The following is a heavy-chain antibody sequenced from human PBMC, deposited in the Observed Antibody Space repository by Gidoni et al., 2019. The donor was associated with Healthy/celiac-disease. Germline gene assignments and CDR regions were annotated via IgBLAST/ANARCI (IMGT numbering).Heavy chain of an antibody. J-gene: IGHJ4*02. CDR3: ASVAYCGGDCYGDKYYFDY. V-gene: IGHV3-11*01. D-gene: IGHD2-21*02. CDR2: ISSSGSTI. Sequence: QVQLVESGGGLVKPGGSLRLSCAASGFTFSAYYMSWIRQAPGKGLEWVSYISSSGSTIYYADSVKGRFTISRDNAKNSLYLQMNSLRAEDTAVYYCASVAYCGGDCYGDKYYFDYWGQGTLVTVSS. CDR1: GFTFSAYY.